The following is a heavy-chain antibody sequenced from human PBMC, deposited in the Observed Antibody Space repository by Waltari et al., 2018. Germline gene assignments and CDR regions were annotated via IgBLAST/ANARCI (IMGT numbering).Heavy chain of an antibody. Sequence: VQLVESGGGVVQPGGSLRLSCAASGFTFSDYAMHWVRQAPGKGLEWVTLITYDGSNKYYADSVKGRFTISRDDSKNTLHLQMNSLRDEDTAIYYCARERRGYYAEYWGQGTLVTVSS. J-gene: IGHJ4*02. CDR3: ARERRGYYAEY. CDR1: GFTFSDYA. V-gene: IGHV3-30*02. CDR2: ITYDGSNK.